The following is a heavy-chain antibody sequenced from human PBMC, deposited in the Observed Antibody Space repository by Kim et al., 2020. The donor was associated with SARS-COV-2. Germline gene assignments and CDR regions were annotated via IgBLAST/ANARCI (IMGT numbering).Heavy chain of an antibody. D-gene: IGHD3-9*01. CDR2: IDPSDSYT. J-gene: IGHJ5*02. CDR1: GYSFTSYW. V-gene: IGHV5-10-1*01. CDR3: ARQDYDIYNWFDP. Sequence: GESLKISCKGSGYSFTSYWISWVRQMPGKGLEWMGRIDPSDSYTNYSPSFQGHVTISADKSISTAYLQWSSLKASDTAMYYCARQDYDIYNWFDPWGQGTLVTVSS.